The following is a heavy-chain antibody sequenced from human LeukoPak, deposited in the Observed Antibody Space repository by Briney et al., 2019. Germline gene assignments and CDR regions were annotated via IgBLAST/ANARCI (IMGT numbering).Heavy chain of an antibody. D-gene: IGHD6-19*01. J-gene: IGHJ4*02. CDR3: ARSATSGWYYFDY. CDR1: GSTFTSYY. CDR2: INPSGGST. V-gene: IGHV1-46*01. Sequence: ASVKVSCRASGSTFTSYYMHWVRQAPGQGLEWMGIINPSGGSTSYAQKFQGRVTMTRDTSTSTVYMELSSLRSEDTAVYYCARSATSGWYYFDYWGQGTLVTVSS.